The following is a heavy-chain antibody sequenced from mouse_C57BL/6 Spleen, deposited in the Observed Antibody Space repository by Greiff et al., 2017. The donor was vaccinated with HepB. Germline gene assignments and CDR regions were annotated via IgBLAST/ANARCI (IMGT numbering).Heavy chain of an antibody. J-gene: IGHJ3*01. V-gene: IGHV1-80*01. CDR3: ASSDYAGGFAY. CDR1: GYAFSSYW. D-gene: IGHD2-4*01. CDR2: IYPGDGDT. Sequence: QVHVKQSGAELVKPGASVKISCKASGYAFSSYWMNWVKQRPGKGLEWIGQIYPGDGDTNYNGKFKGKATLTADKSSSTAYMQLSSLTSEDSAVYFCASSDYAGGFAYWGQGTLVTVSA.